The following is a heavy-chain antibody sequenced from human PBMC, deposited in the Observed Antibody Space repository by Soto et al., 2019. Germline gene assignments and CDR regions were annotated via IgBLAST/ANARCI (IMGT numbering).Heavy chain of an antibody. D-gene: IGHD3-16*02. CDR1: GFTFSSYG. CDR3: AKERMITFGGVIVPFDY. Sequence: GGSLRLSCAASGFTFSSYGMHWVRQAPGKGLEWVAVISYDGSNKYYADSVKGRFTISRDNSKNTLYLQMNSLRAEDTAVYYCAKERMITFGGVIVPFDYWGQGTLVTVSS. V-gene: IGHV3-30*18. J-gene: IGHJ4*02. CDR2: ISYDGSNK.